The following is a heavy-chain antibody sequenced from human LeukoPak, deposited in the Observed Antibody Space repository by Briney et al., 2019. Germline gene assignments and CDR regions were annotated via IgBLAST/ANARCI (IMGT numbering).Heavy chain of an antibody. CDR3: ARDPSYCSSTSCYKGGHWFDP. D-gene: IGHD2-2*02. CDR2: IYYSGST. Sequence: SETLSLTCTVPGGSISSSSYYWGWIRQPPGKGLEWIGSIYYSGSTYYNPSLKSRVTISVDTSKNQFSLKLSSVTAADTAVYYCARDPSYCSSTSCYKGGHWFDPWGQGTLVTVTS. V-gene: IGHV4-39*07. CDR1: GGSISSSSYY. J-gene: IGHJ5*02.